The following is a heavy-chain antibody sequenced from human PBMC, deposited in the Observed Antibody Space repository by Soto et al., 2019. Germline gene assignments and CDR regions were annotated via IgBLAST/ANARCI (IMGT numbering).Heavy chain of an antibody. CDR2: ISYDGGSK. CDR3: AKEQLAMTVVVADYFDS. Sequence: QVQLVESGGGVVQPGKSLRLSCAASGFTFSTDGIHWVRQAPGKGLEWVALISYDGGSKYYGDSVKGRFIISRDNSHNTVSLQMNSLRADDTAVYFCAKEQLAMTVVVADYFDSWGQGTLVTVSS. J-gene: IGHJ4*02. V-gene: IGHV3-30*18. D-gene: IGHD3-22*01. CDR1: GFTFSTDG.